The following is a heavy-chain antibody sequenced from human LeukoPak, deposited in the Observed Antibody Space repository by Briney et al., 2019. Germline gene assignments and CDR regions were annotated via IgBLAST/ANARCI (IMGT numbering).Heavy chain of an antibody. CDR1: GFTFSSYE. Sequence: GGSLRLSCAASGFTFSSYEMNWVRQAPGKGLEWVSYISSSGSTIYYADSVKGRFAISRDSAKNSLYLQMNSLRAEDTAVYYCAELGITMIGGVWGKGTTVTISS. D-gene: IGHD3-10*02. V-gene: IGHV3-48*03. CDR2: ISSSGSTI. CDR3: AELGITMIGGV. J-gene: IGHJ6*04.